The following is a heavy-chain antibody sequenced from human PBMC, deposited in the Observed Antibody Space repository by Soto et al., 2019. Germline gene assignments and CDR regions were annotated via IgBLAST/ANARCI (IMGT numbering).Heavy chain of an antibody. Sequence: GRSLRLSCAASGFIFENFGMSWVRQAPGKGLEWISSISGSGFKKYYADSVKGRFTISRDNSKSTVYLELNNLSAEDTAVYHCAKNQGVELVPLATVDWFDPWGQGSVVTVSS. CDR3: AKNQGVELVPLATVDWFDP. CDR2: ISGSGFKK. V-gene: IGHV3-23*01. D-gene: IGHD1-26*01. J-gene: IGHJ5*02. CDR1: GFIFENFG.